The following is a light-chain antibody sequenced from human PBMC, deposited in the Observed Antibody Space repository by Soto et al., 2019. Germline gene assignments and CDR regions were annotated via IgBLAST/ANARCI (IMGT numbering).Light chain of an antibody. CDR1: QSLVSSNGNTY. V-gene: IGKV2-30*01. J-gene: IGKJ1*01. CDR3: MQGTHWPHT. CDR2: QVS. Sequence: DVVMTQSPLSLPVTPGQPASISCSSSQSLVSSNGNTYLTWFHQRPGQSPRRLVYQVSIRDSGVXDXXSGSGAGTDFTLKITRVEAEDAGLYYCMQGTHWPHTFGQGTKVEIK.